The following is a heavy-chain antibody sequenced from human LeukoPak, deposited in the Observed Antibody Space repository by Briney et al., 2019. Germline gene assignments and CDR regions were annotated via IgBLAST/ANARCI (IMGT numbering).Heavy chain of an antibody. CDR2: LTYDGSDK. CDR3: ARDLAESYLFDY. Sequence: GGSLRLSCAAPGFTFRNYAMHWVRQAPGKGLEWVATLTYDGSDKDYADSVKGRFTISRDNSKNTLYLQMNGLRAEDTAVYFCARDLAESYLFDYWGQGTLVTVSS. D-gene: IGHD3-10*01. V-gene: IGHV3-30-3*01. CDR1: GFTFRNYA. J-gene: IGHJ4*02.